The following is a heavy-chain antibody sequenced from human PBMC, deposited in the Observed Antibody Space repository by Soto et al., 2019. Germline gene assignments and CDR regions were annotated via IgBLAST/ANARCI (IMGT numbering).Heavy chain of an antibody. Sequence: SPTLSLTCAISGDSVSSNSAAWNWIRQSPSRGLEWLGRTYYRSKWYNDYAVSVKSRITINPDTSKNQFSLQLNSVTPEDTAVYYCARDLSITIFGVVIQTPDYYGMDVWGQGTTVTVSS. CDR1: GDSVSSNSAA. CDR2: TYYRSKWYN. D-gene: IGHD3-3*01. CDR3: ARDLSITIFGVVIQTPDYYGMDV. J-gene: IGHJ6*02. V-gene: IGHV6-1*01.